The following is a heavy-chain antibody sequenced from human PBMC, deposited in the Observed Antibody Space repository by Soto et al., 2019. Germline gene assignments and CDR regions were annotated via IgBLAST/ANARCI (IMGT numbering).Heavy chain of an antibody. CDR1: GFTFSVYA. D-gene: IGHD4-4*01. CDR3: VREGLQDYALDF. Sequence: QVHLVESGGGVVQPGRSLRLSCAASGFTFSVYALHWVRQAPGKGLDWLATMSYDGSNYGDSMKGRITISRDNSKNTLFLEMNSLRAEYPVVYYCVREGLQDYALDFWGQGTMVSVSS. J-gene: IGHJ3*01. CDR2: MSYDGSN. V-gene: IGHV3-30-3*01.